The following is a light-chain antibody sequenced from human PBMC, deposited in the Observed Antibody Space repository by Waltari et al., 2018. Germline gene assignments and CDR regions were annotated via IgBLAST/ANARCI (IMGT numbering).Light chain of an antibody. J-gene: IGKJ2*01. Sequence: ALRITQSPSSLSASTVDRVTITCRASQGISSYLAWYQQKPGKAPNLLIYAASTLQSGVPSRFSGSGSGTDFTLTISCLQSEDFATYYCQQYYSYLTFGQGTKLEIK. V-gene: IGKV1-8*01. CDR1: QGISSY. CDR2: AAS. CDR3: QQYYSYLT.